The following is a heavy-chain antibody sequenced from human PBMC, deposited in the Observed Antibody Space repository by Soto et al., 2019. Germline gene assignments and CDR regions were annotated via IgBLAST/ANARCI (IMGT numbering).Heavy chain of an antibody. V-gene: IGHV3-21*01. CDR3: ARGPHIVVVPAATYFDY. D-gene: IGHD2-2*01. Sequence: GGSLRLSCAASGFPFSSYSMNWVRQAPGKGLEWVSSISSSSSYIYYADSVKGRFTISRDNAKNSLYLQMNSLRAEDTAVHYCARGPHIVVVPAATYFDYWGQGTLVTVSS. CDR1: GFPFSSYS. CDR2: ISSSSSYI. J-gene: IGHJ4*02.